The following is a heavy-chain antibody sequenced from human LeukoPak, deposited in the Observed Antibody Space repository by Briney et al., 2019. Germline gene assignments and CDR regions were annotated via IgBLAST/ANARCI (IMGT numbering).Heavy chain of an antibody. CDR1: GGSFSRYA. CDR3: ARGSGETGGYYYVY. D-gene: IGHD3-22*01. V-gene: IGHV1-69*13. J-gene: IGHJ4*02. Sequence: PVKVSCKASGGSFSRYAISWVRQAPGQGLEWMGGIIPIFGTANYAQKFQGRVTITADESTRTAYMELRTLRSEDTAIYYCARGSGETGGYYYVYWGRGTPVTVSS. CDR2: IIPIFGTA.